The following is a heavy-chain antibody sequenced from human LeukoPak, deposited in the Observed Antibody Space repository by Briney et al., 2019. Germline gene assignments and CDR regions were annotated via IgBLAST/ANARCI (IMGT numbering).Heavy chain of an antibody. CDR2: IYYSGST. Sequence: PSETLSLTCAVYGGSFSGYYWSWIRQPPGKGLEWIGSIYYSGSTYYNPSLKSRVTISVDTSKNQFSLKLSSVTAADTAVYYCARHNEYSSSSYALDYWGQGTLVTVSS. CDR1: GGSFSGYY. V-gene: IGHV4-34*01. J-gene: IGHJ4*02. CDR3: ARHNEYSSSSYALDY. D-gene: IGHD6-6*01.